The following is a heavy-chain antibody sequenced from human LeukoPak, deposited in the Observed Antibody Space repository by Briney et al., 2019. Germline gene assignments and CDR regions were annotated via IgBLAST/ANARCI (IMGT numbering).Heavy chain of an antibody. Sequence: SETLSLTCTVSGGSISSYYWSWIRQPPGKGLEWIGYIYYSGSTSYNPSLKSRVTISVDTSKNQFSLKLSSVTAADTAVYYCARRNGPYYYDSSGSYYFDYWGQGTLVTVSS. CDR1: GGSISSYY. CDR2: IYYSGST. V-gene: IGHV4-59*08. J-gene: IGHJ4*02. D-gene: IGHD3-22*01. CDR3: ARRNGPYYYDSSGSYYFDY.